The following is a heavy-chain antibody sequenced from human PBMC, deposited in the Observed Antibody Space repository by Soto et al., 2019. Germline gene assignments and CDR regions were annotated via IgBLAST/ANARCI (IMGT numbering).Heavy chain of an antibody. Sequence: GGSLRLSCAASGFTFSTFGMSWVRQAPGKGLEWISAISGSGSVSYHADSVKGRFTISRDNSKNTLYLQMNSLRADDTALYYCAKYAGMNVVVPVSPYDYWGQGTLVTVSS. CDR2: ISGSGSVS. CDR1: GFTFSTFG. D-gene: IGHD2-21*01. V-gene: IGHV3-23*01. CDR3: AKYAGMNVVVPVSPYDY. J-gene: IGHJ4*02.